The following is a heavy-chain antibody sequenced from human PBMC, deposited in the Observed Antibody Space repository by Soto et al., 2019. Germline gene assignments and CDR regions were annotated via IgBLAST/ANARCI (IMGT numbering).Heavy chain of an antibody. CDR3: ASPRTYDYESDGYYGHQFAD. CDR1: GGIFSRHA. Sequence: QVQLVQSGAEVKKTGSSVKVSCKISGGIFSRHAIDWVRQAPGQGLEWMGGIVPKVGTVIYAKNSLASVTISAGELTNTSCLDLSRLAFEATALSYCASPRTYDYESDGYYGHQFADWGQGTLVTVSS. V-gene: IGHV1-69*01. CDR2: IVPKVGTV. J-gene: IGHJ4*02. D-gene: IGHD3-22*01.